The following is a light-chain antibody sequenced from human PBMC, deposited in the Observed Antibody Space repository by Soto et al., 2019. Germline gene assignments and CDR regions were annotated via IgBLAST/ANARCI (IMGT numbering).Light chain of an antibody. J-gene: IGKJ3*01. V-gene: IGKV1-12*01. CDR3: QQANSFPLT. Sequence: DIQMTQSPSFVSASVGDRVTISCRASQAISSWLAWYQQKPGKAPSLLIYSASTLYSGVPSRFSGSGSGTDFTLTISRLQPEDFATYYCQQANSFPLTFGPGTKVDIK. CDR2: SAS. CDR1: QAISSW.